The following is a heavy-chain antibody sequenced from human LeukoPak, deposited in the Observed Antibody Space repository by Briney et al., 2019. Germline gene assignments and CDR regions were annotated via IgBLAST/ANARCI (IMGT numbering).Heavy chain of an antibody. CDR2: IYYSGST. J-gene: IGHJ4*02. CDR3: ARDSFGSSGY. Sequence: SGTLSLTCTVSGGSISSSSYYWGWIRQPPGKGLEWIGSIYYSGSTYYNPSLKSRVTISVDTSKNQFSLKLSSVTAADTAVYYCARDSFGSSGYWGQGTLVTVSS. D-gene: IGHD3-22*01. CDR1: GGSISSSSYY. V-gene: IGHV4-39*07.